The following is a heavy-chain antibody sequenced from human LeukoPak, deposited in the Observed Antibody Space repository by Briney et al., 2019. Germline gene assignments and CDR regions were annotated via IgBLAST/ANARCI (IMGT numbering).Heavy chain of an antibody. Sequence: PGGSLRLSCAASGFIFGNYAMSWVRQSPGKGLEWLSALSGSGQSTYYADSVKGRVTISRDNSKNTLYLQMKSLRAEDTAVYYCAKDHDYDFWSGSNWFDSWGQGTPVTVSS. CDR1: GFIFGNYA. CDR3: AKDHDYDFWSGSNWFDS. D-gene: IGHD3-3*01. J-gene: IGHJ5*02. CDR2: LSGSGQST. V-gene: IGHV3-23*01.